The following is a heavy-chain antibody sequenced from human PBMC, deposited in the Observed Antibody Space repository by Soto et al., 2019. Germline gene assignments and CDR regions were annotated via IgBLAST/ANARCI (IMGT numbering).Heavy chain of an antibody. CDR2: VSGGSGAT. J-gene: IGHJ5*02. CDR1: GFSVSIYG. CDR3: TRWNGYGDL. Sequence: DVQILESGGGLVEPGGSLRLSCAASGFSVSIYGVTWVRQGPGKGLEWVSGVSGGSGATHYRDSVKGRFTITTDYPENTAYLQINSLRVEDTAVYYCTRWNGYGDLWGQGILVTVS. V-gene: IGHV3-23*01. D-gene: IGHD1-1*01.